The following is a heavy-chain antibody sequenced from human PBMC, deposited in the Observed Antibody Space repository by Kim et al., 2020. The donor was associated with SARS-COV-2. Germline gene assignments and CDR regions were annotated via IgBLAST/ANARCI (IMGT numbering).Heavy chain of an antibody. V-gene: IGHV3-30*15. CDR3: ARAVAGTYYYGMDV. J-gene: IGHJ6*02. D-gene: IGHD6-19*01. Sequence: AAPVKGRCTISRHNSKNTLYLQMSSLRAEDTAVYYCARAVAGTYYYGMDVWGQGTTVTVSS.